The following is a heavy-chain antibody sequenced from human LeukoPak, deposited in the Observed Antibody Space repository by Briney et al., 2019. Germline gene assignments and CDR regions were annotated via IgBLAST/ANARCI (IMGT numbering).Heavy chain of an antibody. CDR1: GFTFSSYA. J-gene: IGHJ3*02. V-gene: IGHV3-23*01. CDR2: ISGSGGST. D-gene: IGHD2-15*01. Sequence: GGSLRLSCAASGFTFSSYAMSWVRQAPGKGLEWVSAISGSGGSTYYADSVKGRFTISRDNSKNTLYLQMNSLRAEDTAVYYCAKVGYCSGGSCNLGAFDIWGQGTMVTVSS. CDR3: AKVGYCSGGSCNLGAFDI.